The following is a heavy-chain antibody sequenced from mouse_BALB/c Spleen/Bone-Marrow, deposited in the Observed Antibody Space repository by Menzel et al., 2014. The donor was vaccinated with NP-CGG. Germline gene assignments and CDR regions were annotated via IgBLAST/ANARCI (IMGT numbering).Heavy chain of an antibody. CDR3: PRDIEGNCSLWYLKV. D-gene: IGHD2-1*01. Sequence: EVQLVESGGGSEQPGGSLRLSCATSGFTLTDYYMSWVRQPPGKALEWLGFIRNKAKGYTTEYSASVKGRFTISRDNSQSSLYLQMSTLRPEDSATYYWPRDIEGNCSLWYLKVRGAGTTVPGAS. V-gene: IGHV7-3*02. CDR2: IRNKAKGYTT. CDR1: GFTLTDYY. J-gene: IGHJ1*01.